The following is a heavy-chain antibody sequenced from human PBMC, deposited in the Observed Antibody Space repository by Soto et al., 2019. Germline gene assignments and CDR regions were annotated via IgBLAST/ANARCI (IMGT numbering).Heavy chain of an antibody. CDR3: ARSVQGDFWSGYFRYYYYYMDV. CDR1: GFIFSDYY. Sequence: GGSLRLSCAASGFIFSDYYMSWIRQAPGKGLEWVSYISSSGSTVYYADSVKGRFTISRDNAKNSLYLQMNSLTAEDTAMYYCARSVQGDFWSGYFRYYYYYMDVWGKGTTVTVSS. V-gene: IGHV3-11*01. J-gene: IGHJ6*03. CDR2: ISSSGSTV. D-gene: IGHD3-3*01.